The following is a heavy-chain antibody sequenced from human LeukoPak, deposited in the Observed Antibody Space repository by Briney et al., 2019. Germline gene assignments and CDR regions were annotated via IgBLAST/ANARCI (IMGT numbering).Heavy chain of an antibody. CDR2: IIPIFGTA. V-gene: IGHV1-69*13. Sequence: SVKVSCKASGGTFSSYAISWVRQAPGQGLEWMGGIIPIFGTANYAQKFQGRVTITADESTSTAYMELSSLRSGDTAVYYCASLTGDHYYYYYMDVWGKGTTVTVSS. D-gene: IGHD7-27*01. CDR3: ASLTGDHYYYYYMDV. CDR1: GGTFSSYA. J-gene: IGHJ6*03.